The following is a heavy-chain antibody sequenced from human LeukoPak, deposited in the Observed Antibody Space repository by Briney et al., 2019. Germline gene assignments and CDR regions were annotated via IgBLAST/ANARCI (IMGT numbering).Heavy chain of an antibody. CDR1: GGSISSYY. J-gene: IGHJ6*03. D-gene: IGHD1-26*01. CDR2: IYTSGST. CDR3: ARTPWGVGATLVYYYYYTDV. V-gene: IGHV4-4*07. Sequence: SETLSLTCTVSGGSISSYYWSWIRQPAGKGLEWIGRIYTSGSTNYNPSLKSRVTMSVDTSKNQFSLKLSSVTAADTAVYYCARTPWGVGATLVYYYYYTDVWGKGTTVTVSS.